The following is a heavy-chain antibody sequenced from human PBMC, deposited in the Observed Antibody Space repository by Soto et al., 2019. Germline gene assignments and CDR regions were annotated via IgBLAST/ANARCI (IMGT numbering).Heavy chain of an antibody. CDR2: IYWDDDK. V-gene: IGHV2-5*02. D-gene: IGHD1-20*01. J-gene: IGHJ5*02. Sequence: SGPTLVNPTQSLTLPCTFSGFSLSDPAVGVGWLRQPPGKALEWRAFIYWDDDKRSSPSLKTRLTITKHTSKNQVVLTMTNMDPEDTSTYYGARTRRNNVNCFDPWGQGTLVTVSS. CDR1: GFSLSDPAVG. CDR3: ARTRRNNVNCFDP.